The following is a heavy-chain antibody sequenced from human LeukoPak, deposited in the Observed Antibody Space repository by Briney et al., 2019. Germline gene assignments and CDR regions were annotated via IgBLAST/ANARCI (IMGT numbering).Heavy chain of an antibody. CDR3: ARAIYGGPVYYYYMDV. Sequence: PSETLSLTCAVYGGSFSGYYWSWIRQPPGKGLEWIGEINHSGSTNYNLSLKSRVTISVDTSKNQFSLKLSSVTAADTAVYYCARAIYGGPVYYYYMDVWGKGTTVTVSS. V-gene: IGHV4-34*01. J-gene: IGHJ6*03. CDR2: INHSGST. D-gene: IGHD4-23*01. CDR1: GGSFSGYY.